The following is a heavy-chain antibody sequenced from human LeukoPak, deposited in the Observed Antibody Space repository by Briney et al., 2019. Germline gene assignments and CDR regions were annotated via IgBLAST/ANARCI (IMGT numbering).Heavy chain of an antibody. CDR2: ITSSGSTI. CDR3: ARGGITMIVVVIDPPLDY. D-gene: IGHD3-22*01. V-gene: IGHV3-48*03. CDR1: GFTFSSYE. Sequence: GGSLRLSCAASGFTFSSYEMNWVRQAPGKGLEWVSYITSSGSTIYYADSVKGRFTISRDNAKNSLYLQMNSLRAEDTAVYYCARGGITMIVVVIDPPLDYWGQGTLVTVSS. J-gene: IGHJ4*02.